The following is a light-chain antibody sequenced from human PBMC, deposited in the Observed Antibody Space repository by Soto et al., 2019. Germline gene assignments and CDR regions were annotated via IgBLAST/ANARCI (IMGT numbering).Light chain of an antibody. CDR2: VGTDGIVG. J-gene: IGLJ2*01. Sequence: QSVLTQPPSASGSLGAAVTLTCTLSSGHSNYKVDWYQQRPGKAPRFLMRVGTDGIVGSKGDGIPDRFSVFGSGLNRFLTIRNIQEEDESDYHCGADHGSGRDFVVVFGGGTKLTVL. V-gene: IGLV9-49*03. CDR1: SGHSNYK. CDR3: GADHGSGRDFVVV.